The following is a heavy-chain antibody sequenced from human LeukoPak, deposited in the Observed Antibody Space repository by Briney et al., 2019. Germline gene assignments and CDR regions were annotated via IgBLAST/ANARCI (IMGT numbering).Heavy chain of an antibody. V-gene: IGHV1-2*02. CDR2: INPNSGGA. J-gene: IGHJ5*02. CDR3: ARAGAPYCTNGVCYEKNWFDP. CDR1: GYTFTGYY. Sequence: GASVKVSCKASGYTFTGYYMYWVRQAPGQGLDWMGWINPNSGGANYAQKFQGRVTMTRDTSISTVYMELSRLRSGDTAVYYCARAGAPYCTNGVCYEKNWFDPWGQGTLVTVSS. D-gene: IGHD2-8*01.